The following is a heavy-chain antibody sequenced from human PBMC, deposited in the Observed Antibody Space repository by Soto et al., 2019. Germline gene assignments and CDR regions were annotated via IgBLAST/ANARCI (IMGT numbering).Heavy chain of an antibody. Sequence: EVQLLESGGGLVQPGGSLRLSCAASGFTFSSYAMSWVRQAPGKGLEWVSAISGSGGSTYYADSVKGRFAISRDNSKNTLYLQMNSLRAEDTAVYYCAKDSIRYFDWLLWDYWGQGTLVTVSS. D-gene: IGHD3-9*01. CDR3: AKDSIRYFDWLLWDY. CDR1: GFTFSSYA. CDR2: ISGSGGST. V-gene: IGHV3-23*01. J-gene: IGHJ4*02.